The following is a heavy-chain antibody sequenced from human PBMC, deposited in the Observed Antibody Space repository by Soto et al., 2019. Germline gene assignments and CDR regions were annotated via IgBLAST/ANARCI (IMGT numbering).Heavy chain of an antibody. CDR1: GYTFTRYG. Sequence: ASVKVSCKASGYTFTRYGISWVRQAPGQGLEWMGWISAYNGNTNYAQKLQGRVTMTTDTSTNTAYMELRSLTSEETGVYYGSRERDLWFDPWGQGTLVTVSS. V-gene: IGHV1-18*04. CDR3: SRERDLWFDP. J-gene: IGHJ5*02. CDR2: ISAYNGNT.